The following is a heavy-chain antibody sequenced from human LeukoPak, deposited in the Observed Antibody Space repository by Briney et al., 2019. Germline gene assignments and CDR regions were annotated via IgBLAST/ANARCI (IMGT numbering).Heavy chain of an antibody. V-gene: IGHV3-48*04. CDR3: ARVSGSYGDSAY. CDR2: ISCSSSTM. CDR1: GFTFGSSA. D-gene: IGHD1-26*01. J-gene: IGHJ4*02. Sequence: PGGSLRLSCAASGFTFGSSAMNWVRQAPGKGLEWVSGISCSSSTMYYADSVKGRFTISRDNAKNSLYLQMNSLRAEDTAVYYCARVSGSYGDSAYWGQGTLVTVSS.